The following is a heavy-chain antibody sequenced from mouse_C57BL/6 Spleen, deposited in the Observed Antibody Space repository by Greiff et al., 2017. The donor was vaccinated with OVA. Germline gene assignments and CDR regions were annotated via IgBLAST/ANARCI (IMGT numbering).Heavy chain of an antibody. D-gene: IGHD4-1*01. Sequence: EVKVVESGGGLVKPGGSLKLSCAASGFTFSSYAMSWVRQTPEKRLEWVATISDGGSYTYYPDNVKGRFTISRANATNNLYLQKSHLKEEDAAMYYGARDLGGAGDYWGQGTTLTVSS. CDR2: ISDGGSYT. J-gene: IGHJ2*01. CDR1: GFTFSSYA. CDR3: ARDLGGAGDY. V-gene: IGHV5-4*01.